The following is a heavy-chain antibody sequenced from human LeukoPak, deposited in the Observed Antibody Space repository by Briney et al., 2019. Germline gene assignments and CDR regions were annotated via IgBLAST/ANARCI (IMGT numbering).Heavy chain of an antibody. Sequence: PGGSLSLSCAASGFPVSSNYMSWVRQAPGKGLEGVSVIYSGGSTYYADSVKGRFTISRDNSKNTLYLQMNSLRAEDTAVYYCARGGAFDIWGQGTVVTVSS. CDR2: IYSGGST. D-gene: IGHD3-16*01. V-gene: IGHV3-53*01. J-gene: IGHJ3*02. CDR1: GFPVSSNY. CDR3: ARGGAFDI.